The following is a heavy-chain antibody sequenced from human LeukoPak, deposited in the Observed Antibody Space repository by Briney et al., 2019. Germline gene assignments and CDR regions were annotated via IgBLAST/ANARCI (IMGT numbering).Heavy chain of an antibody. CDR1: GGSISSYY. J-gene: IGHJ4*02. Sequence: SETLSLTCTVSGGSISSYYWNWIRQPPGKGLEYIGYIFYSGRTNYNPSLRSRVTLSVDTSKNWFSLRLTSVTAADTAVYYCARGADREMNGCFDYWGQGTLVTVSS. D-gene: IGHD5-24*01. CDR2: IFYSGRT. V-gene: IGHV4-59*01. CDR3: ARGADREMNGCFDY.